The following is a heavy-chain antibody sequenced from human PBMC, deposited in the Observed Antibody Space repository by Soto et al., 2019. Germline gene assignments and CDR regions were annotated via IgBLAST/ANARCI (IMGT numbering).Heavy chain of an antibody. CDR2: INSDGSST. CDR1: GFTFSSYW. J-gene: IGHJ6*03. D-gene: IGHD3-10*01. V-gene: IGHV3-74*01. Sequence: GGSLRLSCAASGFTFSSYWMHWVRQAPGKGLVWVSRINSDGSSTSYADSVKGRFTISRDNAKNTLYLQMNSLRAEDTAVYYCGSMVRGVISHYYYMDVWGKGTTVTVSS. CDR3: GSMVRGVISHYYYMDV.